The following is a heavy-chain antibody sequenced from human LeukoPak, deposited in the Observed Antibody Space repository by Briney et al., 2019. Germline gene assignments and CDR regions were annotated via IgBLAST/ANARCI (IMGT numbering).Heavy chain of an antibody. V-gene: IGHV4-59*08. CDR1: GGSIRSYN. J-gene: IGHJ4*02. CDR3: ARTYCSGGSCHFDY. CDR2: IFYSGTT. Sequence: PSETLSLTCTVSGGSIRSYNWSWIRQPPGKGLEWVGYIFYSGTTDPNPSLKSRVTISVDTSKNQFSLKLSSVTAADTAVYYCARTYCSGGSCHFDYWGQGTLVTVSS. D-gene: IGHD2-15*01.